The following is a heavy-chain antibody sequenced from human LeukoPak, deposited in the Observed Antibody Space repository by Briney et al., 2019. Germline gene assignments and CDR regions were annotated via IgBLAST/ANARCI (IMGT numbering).Heavy chain of an antibody. D-gene: IGHD1-26*01. J-gene: IGHJ3*01. CDR2: ISTYNSNT. CDR3: ARVDPGNYYAFDF. CDR1: GFTFTGHY. V-gene: IGHV1-18*04. Sequence: ASVKVSCKTSGFTFTGHYMHWLRQAPGQGLEWMGWISTYNSNTNYAQKFQGRVTMTTDTSTSTAYMELKSLRSDDTAVYYCARVDPGNYYAFDFWGQGTKVTVSS.